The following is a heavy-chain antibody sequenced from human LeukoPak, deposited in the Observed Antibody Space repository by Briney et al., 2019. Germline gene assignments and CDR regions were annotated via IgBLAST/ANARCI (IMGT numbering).Heavy chain of an antibody. CDR1: GFTFSSYA. J-gene: IGHJ3*02. V-gene: IGHV3-30*04. D-gene: IGHD6-13*01. CDR3: ANLYSSSRTAFDI. CDR2: ISYDGSNK. Sequence: GGSLRLSCAASGFTFSSYAMHWVRQAPGKGLEWVAVISYDGSNKYYADSVKGRFTISRDNSKNTLYLQMNSLRAEDTAVYYCANLYSSSRTAFDIWGQGTMVTVSS.